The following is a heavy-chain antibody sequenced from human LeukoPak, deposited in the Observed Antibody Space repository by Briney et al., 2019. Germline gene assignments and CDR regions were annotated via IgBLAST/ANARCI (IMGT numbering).Heavy chain of an antibody. D-gene: IGHD3-10*01. Sequence: PSETLSLTCTVSGGSISSYYWSWVRQPPGKGLEWIGYIYTSGSTNYNPSLKSRVTISVDTSKNQFSLKLSSVTAADTAVYYCARHSLWFGELDYWGQGTLVTVSS. V-gene: IGHV4-4*09. J-gene: IGHJ4*02. CDR2: IYTSGST. CDR3: ARHSLWFGELDY. CDR1: GGSISSYY.